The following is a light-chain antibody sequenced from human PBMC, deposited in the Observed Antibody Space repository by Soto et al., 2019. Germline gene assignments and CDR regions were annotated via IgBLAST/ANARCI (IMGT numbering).Light chain of an antibody. CDR2: LGS. CDR3: MQALPTHT. J-gene: IGKJ4*01. V-gene: IGKV2-28*01. Sequence: DIVMTQSPLSLPVTPGEPASISCRSSQSLLHSNGYNYLDWYLQKPGQSPQLLIYLGSNRASGVPDRFSGSGSGTDFTLKISRVEAEDVGVYYCMQALPTHTFGGGTKVEIK. CDR1: QSLLHSNGYNY.